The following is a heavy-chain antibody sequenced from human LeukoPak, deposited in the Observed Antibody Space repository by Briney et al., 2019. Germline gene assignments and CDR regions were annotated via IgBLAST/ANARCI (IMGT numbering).Heavy chain of an antibody. Sequence: GASVKVSCKASGYTFTSYGISWVRQAPGQGLEWMGWISAYNGNTNYAQKLQGRVTMTTDTSTSTAYMELRSLRSDDTAVYYCARVEGTAMVTRYYYYMDVWGKGTTVTVSS. V-gene: IGHV1-18*01. J-gene: IGHJ6*03. D-gene: IGHD5-18*01. CDR3: ARVEGTAMVTRYYYYMDV. CDR1: GYTFTSYG. CDR2: ISAYNGNT.